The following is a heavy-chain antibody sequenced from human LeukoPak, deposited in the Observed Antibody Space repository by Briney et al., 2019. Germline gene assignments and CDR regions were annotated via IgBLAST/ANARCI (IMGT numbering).Heavy chain of an antibody. CDR1: GGSISSYY. CDR2: IYYSGST. D-gene: IGHD6-19*01. J-gene: IGHJ5*02. Sequence: SETLSLTCTVSGGSISSYYWSWIRQPPGKGLEWIGYIYYSGSTNYNPSLKSRVTISVDTSKNQFSLKLSSVTAADTAVYYCARPRDSSGWYNWFDPWGQGTLVTVSS. CDR3: ARPRDSSGWYNWFDP. V-gene: IGHV4-59*08.